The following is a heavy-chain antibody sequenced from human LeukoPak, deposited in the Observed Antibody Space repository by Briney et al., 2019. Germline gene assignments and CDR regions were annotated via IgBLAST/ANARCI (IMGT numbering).Heavy chain of an antibody. CDR1: GFTFSSYG. D-gene: IGHD4-23*01. V-gene: IGHV3-30*18. CDR3: AKAGAVVTSGSSAFDI. Sequence: GGSLRLSCAASGFTFSSYGMHWVRQAPGKGLEWVAVISYDGSSKYYADSVKGRFTISRDNSKNTLYLQMNSLRAEDTAVYYCAKAGAVVTSGSSAFDIWGQGTMVTVSS. J-gene: IGHJ3*02. CDR2: ISYDGSSK.